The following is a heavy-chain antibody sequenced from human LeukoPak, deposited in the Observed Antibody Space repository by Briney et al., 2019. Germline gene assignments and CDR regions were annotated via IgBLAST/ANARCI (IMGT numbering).Heavy chain of an antibody. V-gene: IGHV4-38-2*02. CDR1: GYSISSGYY. J-gene: IGHJ4*02. D-gene: IGHD1-26*01. CDR3: ARDLSGSYQILDY. Sequence: TSETLSLTCAVSGYSISSGYYWGWIRQPPGKGLEWIGSIYHSGSTYYNPSLKSRVTISVDTSKNQFSLKLGSVTAADTAVYYCARDLSGSYQILDYWGQGTLVTLSS. CDR2: IYHSGST.